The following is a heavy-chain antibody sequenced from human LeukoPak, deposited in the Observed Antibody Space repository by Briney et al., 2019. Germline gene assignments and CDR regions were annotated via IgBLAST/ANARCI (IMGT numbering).Heavy chain of an antibody. D-gene: IGHD5/OR15-5a*01. CDR3: ARANRVSLYYFDY. Sequence: PSETLSPTCTVSGGSISSGSYYWSWIRQPAGKGLEWIGRIYTSGSTNYNPSLKSRVTISVDTSKNQFSLKLSSVTAADTAVYYCARANRVSLYYFDYWGQGTLVTVSS. J-gene: IGHJ4*02. V-gene: IGHV4-61*02. CDR2: IYTSGST. CDR1: GGSISSGSYY.